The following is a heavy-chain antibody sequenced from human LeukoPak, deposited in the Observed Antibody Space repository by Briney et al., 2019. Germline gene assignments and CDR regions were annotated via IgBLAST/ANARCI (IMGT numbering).Heavy chain of an antibody. Sequence: PSETLSLTCTVSGDSISIYYWSWIRQPPGKGLEWIGFIYYSGSTKYNPSLKSRVTISVDTSKNQFSLKLTSVTAADTAVYYCARFGSGSYSDDHFQHWGQGTLVTVSS. J-gene: IGHJ1*01. CDR1: GDSISIYY. CDR2: IYYSGST. D-gene: IGHD3-10*01. V-gene: IGHV4-59*08. CDR3: ARFGSGSYSDDHFQH.